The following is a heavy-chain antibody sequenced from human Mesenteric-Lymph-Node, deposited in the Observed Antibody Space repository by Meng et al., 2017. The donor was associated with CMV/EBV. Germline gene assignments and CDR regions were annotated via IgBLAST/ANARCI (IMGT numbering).Heavy chain of an antibody. D-gene: IGHD6-19*01. Sequence: GESLKISCAASGFTFSDYYMSWIRQAPGKGLEWVSYISSSGSTIYYADSVKGRFTISRDNAKNSLYLQMNSLRAEDTAVYYCARGTSTGWGVFDHWGQGTLVTVSS. CDR1: GFTFSDYY. CDR2: ISSSGSTI. CDR3: ARGTSTGWGVFDH. V-gene: IGHV3-11*04. J-gene: IGHJ4*02.